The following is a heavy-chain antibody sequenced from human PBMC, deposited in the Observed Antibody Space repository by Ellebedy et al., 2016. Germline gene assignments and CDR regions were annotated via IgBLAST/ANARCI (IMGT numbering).Heavy chain of an antibody. CDR1: GGSISSSNW. Sequence: GSLRLXXAVSGGSISSSNWWSWVRQPPGKGLEWIGEIYHSGSTNYNPSLKSRVTISVDKSKNQFSLKLSSVTAADTAVYYCARDNRDGGGTSDAYYDRWGQGTLVTVSS. CDR2: IYHSGST. J-gene: IGHJ4*02. CDR3: ARDNRDGGGTSDAYYDR. D-gene: IGHD1-26*01. V-gene: IGHV4-4*02.